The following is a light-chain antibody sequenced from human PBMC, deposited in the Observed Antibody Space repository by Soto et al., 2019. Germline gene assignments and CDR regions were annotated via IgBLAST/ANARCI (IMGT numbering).Light chain of an antibody. CDR2: DAS. V-gene: IGKV3-11*01. Sequence: EIVLTQSPATLSLSPGERATLPCRASQSVTSNLAWYQQKPGQAPRLLIYDASNRATGIPARFSGSGSGTDFTLTISSLEPEDFAVYYCQQRNNWPTFGPGTKVDIK. J-gene: IGKJ3*01. CDR3: QQRNNWPT. CDR1: QSVTSN.